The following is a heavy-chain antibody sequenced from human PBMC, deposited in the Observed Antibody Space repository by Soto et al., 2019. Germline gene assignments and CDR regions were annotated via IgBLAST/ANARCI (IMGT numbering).Heavy chain of an antibody. V-gene: IGHV3-11*01. CDR2: ISSSGSTI. Sequence: QVQLVESGGGLVKPGGSLRLSCAASGFILSDYYMSWIRQAPGKGLQWVSYISSSGSTIYYADSVKGRFTISRDNAKNSLYLEMNSLRVEDTAVYYCARSLPGVRIFGVVLNDAFDIWGQGTMVTVSS. D-gene: IGHD3-3*01. CDR3: ARSLPGVRIFGVVLNDAFDI. CDR1: GFILSDYY. J-gene: IGHJ3*02.